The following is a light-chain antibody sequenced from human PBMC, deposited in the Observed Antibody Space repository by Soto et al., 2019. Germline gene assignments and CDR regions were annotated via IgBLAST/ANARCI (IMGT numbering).Light chain of an antibody. V-gene: IGLV2-11*01. CDR3: CSYVDTDTVL. CDR1: STDVGGYNY. J-gene: IGLJ3*02. CDR2: DVS. Sequence: QSVLTQPRSVSGSPGQSVTISCTGTSTDVGGYNYVSWYQQHPGKAPKLMIYDVSKRPSGVPDRFSGSKSGNTASLTISGLQAEDEADYYCCSYVDTDTVLFGGGTKLTVL.